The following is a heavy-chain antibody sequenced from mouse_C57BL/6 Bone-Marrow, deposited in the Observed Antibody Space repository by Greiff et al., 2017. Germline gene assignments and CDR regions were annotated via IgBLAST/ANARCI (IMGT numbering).Heavy chain of an antibody. CDR2: INPNNGGT. CDR3: ARSYYGSSADWYFDV. CDR1: GYTFTDYN. D-gene: IGHD1-1*01. V-gene: IGHV1-18*01. Sequence: EVQLKESGPELVKPGASVKIPCKASGYTFTDYNLDWVKQSHGKSLEWIGDINPNNGGTIYNQKFKGKATLTVDKSSSTAYMELRSLTSEDTAVYYCARSYYGSSADWYFDVWGTGTTVTVSS. J-gene: IGHJ1*03.